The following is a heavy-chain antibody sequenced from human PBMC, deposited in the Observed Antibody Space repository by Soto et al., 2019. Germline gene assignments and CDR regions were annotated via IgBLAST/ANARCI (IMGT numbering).Heavy chain of an antibody. V-gene: IGHV3-30-3*01. Sequence: GGSLRLSCAASGFTFSSYAMHWVRQAPGKGLEWVAVISYDGSNKYYADSVKGRFTISRDNSKNTLYLQMNSLRAEDTAVYYCATHQNPTDYYDSSGLVYWGQGTLVTVSS. CDR2: ISYDGSNK. CDR1: GFTFSSYA. CDR3: ATHQNPTDYYDSSGLVY. D-gene: IGHD3-22*01. J-gene: IGHJ4*02.